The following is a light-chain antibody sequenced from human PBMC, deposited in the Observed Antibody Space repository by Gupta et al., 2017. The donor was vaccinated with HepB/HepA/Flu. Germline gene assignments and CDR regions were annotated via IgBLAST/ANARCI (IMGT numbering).Light chain of an antibody. V-gene: IGLV3-21*02. CDR3: QEWDRRSDNWV. CDR1: NIGIKS. J-gene: IGLJ3*02. CDR2: EDN. Sequence: SSVLTQPPSVSVAPGQTARITCGGDNIGIKSLHWYQQKPGPAPVLLFYEDNDRPSGIPERFSGSNSGNTATLTTSMVEAGDEADYYCQEWDRRSDNWVFGGGTKLTVL.